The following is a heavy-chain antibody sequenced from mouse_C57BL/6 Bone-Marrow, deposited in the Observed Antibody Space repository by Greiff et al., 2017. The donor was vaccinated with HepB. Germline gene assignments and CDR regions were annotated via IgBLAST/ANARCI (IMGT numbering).Heavy chain of an antibody. CDR1: GFTFSNYW. J-gene: IGHJ4*01. D-gene: IGHD1-1*01. Sequence: EVKLVESGGGLVQPGGSMKLSCVASGFTFSNYWMNWVRQSPEKGLEWVAQIRLKSDNYATHYAESVKGRFTISRDDSKSSVYLQMNNLRAEDTGIYYCTGGTTVVAIDSPHAMDYWGQGTSVTVSS. V-gene: IGHV6-3*01. CDR2: IRLKSDNYAT. CDR3: TGGTTVVAIDSPHAMDY.